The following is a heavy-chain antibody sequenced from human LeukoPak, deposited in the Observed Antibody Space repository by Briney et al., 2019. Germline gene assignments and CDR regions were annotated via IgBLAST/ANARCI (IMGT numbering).Heavy chain of an antibody. CDR1: GGSISSYDYY. J-gene: IGHJ5*02. CDR2: IYYSGST. CDR3: ARDRQYYDSRGYYS. D-gene: IGHD3-22*01. Sequence: SETLSLTCTASGGSISSYDYYWSWIRQPPGKGLEWIGYIYYSGSTYYNPSLKSRVTISVDTSKNQFSLKLSSVTAADTAVYYCARDRQYYDSRGYYSWGQGTLVTVSS. V-gene: IGHV4-30-4*01.